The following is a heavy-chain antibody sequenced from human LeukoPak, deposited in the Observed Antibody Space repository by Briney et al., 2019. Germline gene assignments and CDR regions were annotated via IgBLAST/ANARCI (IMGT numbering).Heavy chain of an antibody. J-gene: IGHJ3*02. Sequence: GASVKVSCKASGYTFTGYYMHWVRQAPGQGLEWMGWINPNSGGTNYAQKFQGRVTMTRDTSISTAYMELSSLRSEDTAVYYCARARGAYYYDSSGYLTDAFDIWGQGTMVTVSS. CDR1: GYTFTGYY. CDR3: ARARGAYYYDSSGYLTDAFDI. D-gene: IGHD3-22*01. V-gene: IGHV1-2*02. CDR2: INPNSGGT.